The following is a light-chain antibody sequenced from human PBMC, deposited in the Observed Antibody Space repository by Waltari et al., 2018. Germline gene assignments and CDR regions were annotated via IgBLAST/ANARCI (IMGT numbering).Light chain of an antibody. Sequence: DIQMTQSPSSLSASVGDRVTITCQASQDISNYLNWYQQKPGKAPKLLIYDASNLETGVPSRFSGSGSGTDFTFTISSLQPEDIATYLCQQYYTYPYTFGQGTKLEIK. CDR3: QQYYTYPYT. CDR2: DAS. V-gene: IGKV1-33*01. J-gene: IGKJ2*01. CDR1: QDISNY.